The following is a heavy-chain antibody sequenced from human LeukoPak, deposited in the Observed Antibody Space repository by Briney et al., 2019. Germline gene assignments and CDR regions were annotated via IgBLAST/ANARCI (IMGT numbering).Heavy chain of an antibody. Sequence: GGLLRLSCAASGFAFRGYCVGRGRQAPGKGLEWVANINQDGSDNNYVDSVKGRFTISRDNAWNTLYLQMNTLRAEDTAVYFCARGAAVVRGSFGDWGQGTLVTVSS. J-gene: IGHJ4*02. D-gene: IGHD3-10*01. CDR3: ARGAAVVRGSFGD. CDR2: INQDGSDN. V-gene: IGHV3-7*04. CDR1: GFAFRGYC.